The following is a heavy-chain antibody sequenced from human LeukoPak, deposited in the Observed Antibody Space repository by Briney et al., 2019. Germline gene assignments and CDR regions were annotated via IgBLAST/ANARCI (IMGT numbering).Heavy chain of an antibody. J-gene: IGHJ4*02. CDR3: VRADGNNLGDY. D-gene: IGHD5-24*01. CDR1: GFTFNTYA. CDR2: ISYDGSNK. V-gene: IGHV3-30*04. Sequence: GGSLRLSCAASGFTFNTYAMHWVRQTPGKGLDWVAVISYDGSNKFYADSVKGRFTISRDNSKNTLYLQMNNLRSEDTALYSCVRADGNNLGDYWGQGTLVTVSS.